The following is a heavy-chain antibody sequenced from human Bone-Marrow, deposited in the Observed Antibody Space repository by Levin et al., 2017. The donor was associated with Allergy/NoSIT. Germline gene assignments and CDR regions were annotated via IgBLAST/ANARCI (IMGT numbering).Heavy chain of an antibody. Sequence: RSQTLSLTCPVSGGSINSDNWYTWVRQAPGKGLEWIGEIHHRGTTKYNPSLKSRATISVDKSKKQFSLELSSVTAADTAMYYCARRLFSHPGNFDDWGQGTLVTVSS. V-gene: IGHV4-4*02. J-gene: IGHJ4*02. D-gene: IGHD2-21*01. CDR3: ARRLFSHPGNFDD. CDR2: IHHRGTT. CDR1: GGSINSDNW.